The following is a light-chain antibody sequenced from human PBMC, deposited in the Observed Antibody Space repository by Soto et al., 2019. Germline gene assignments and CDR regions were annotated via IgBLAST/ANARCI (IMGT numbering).Light chain of an antibody. CDR3: QQADSFPIT. CDR1: QSISRY. Sequence: IQMTQSPSSLSASVGDRVSITCRASQSISRYLNWYQQKPGRAPQLLMYSASNLQSGVPSRFSGYGSGTDFTLSISSLQPEDFATYYCQQADSFPITFGQGTRLEIK. CDR2: SAS. V-gene: IGKV1-39*01. J-gene: IGKJ5*01.